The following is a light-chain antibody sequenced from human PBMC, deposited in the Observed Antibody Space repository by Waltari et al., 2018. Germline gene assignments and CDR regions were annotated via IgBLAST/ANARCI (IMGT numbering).Light chain of an antibody. CDR2: QNN. V-gene: IGLV1-47*01. J-gene: IGLJ2*01. CDR1: SSNIGSNY. CDR3: AAWDDSLSVVV. Sequence: QSVLTQPPSASGTPGQRVTISCSGSSSNIGSNYVYWYQQLPGTAPKLLIYQNNQRPSGGPDRFSGSKSGTSASLTISGLRSEDEADYYCAAWDDSLSVVVFGGGTKLTVL.